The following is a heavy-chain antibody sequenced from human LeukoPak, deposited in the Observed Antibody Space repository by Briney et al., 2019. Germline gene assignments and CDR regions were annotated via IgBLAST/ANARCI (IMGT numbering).Heavy chain of an antibody. D-gene: IGHD1-26*01. CDR3: ARVDSGSYYLYYYGMDV. CDR1: GYTFTSYG. Sequence: GASVKVSCKASGYTFTSYGISWVRQAPGQGLEWMGWISAYNGNTNYAQKLRGRVTMTTDTSTSTAYMELRSLRSDDTAVYYCARVDSGSYYLYYYGMDVWGQGTTVTVSS. CDR2: ISAYNGNT. V-gene: IGHV1-18*01. J-gene: IGHJ6*02.